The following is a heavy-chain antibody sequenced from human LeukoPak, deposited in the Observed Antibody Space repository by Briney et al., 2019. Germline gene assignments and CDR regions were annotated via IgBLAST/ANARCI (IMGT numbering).Heavy chain of an antibody. V-gene: IGHV3-30*04. J-gene: IGHJ4*02. Sequence: GGSLRLSCAAPGFTFSSYGIHWVRQAPGKGLERVTIISYDGRNKYYADSVKGRFTISRDNSKNTLYLQMNSLRAEDTAIYYCARGGPNGLFPYPFDFWGQGTRVIVSA. CDR1: GFTFSSYG. D-gene: IGHD3-22*01. CDR3: ARGGPNGLFPYPFDF. CDR2: ISYDGRNK.